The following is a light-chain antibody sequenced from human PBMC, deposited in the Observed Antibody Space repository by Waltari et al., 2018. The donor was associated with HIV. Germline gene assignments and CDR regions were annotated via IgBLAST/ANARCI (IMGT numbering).Light chain of an antibody. CDR3: CSYSSSGTLL. CDR2: DVS. J-gene: IGLJ2*01. Sequence: SVLTQLASMSGHVGKLFTISCHSTRHDLGGFTYVSWYQQSPDKAPRLVIYDVSNRPSGVSGRFSGSKSGSAASLTISGLQPEDEADYYCCSYSSSGTLLFGGGTRLTVL. V-gene: IGLV2-14*03. CDR1: RHDLGGFTY.